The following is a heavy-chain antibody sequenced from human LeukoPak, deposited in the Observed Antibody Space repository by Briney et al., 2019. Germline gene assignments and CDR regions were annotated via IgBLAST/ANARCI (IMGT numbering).Heavy chain of an antibody. J-gene: IGHJ4*02. Sequence: ASVKVSCKASGYTFTSYGISWVRQAPGQRLEWRGWISAYNVNTNYAQKLQCRVTMTTDTSTSTAYMELRSLRSDDTAVYYCARDIHALRYFDWLSPFDDWGQGTLVTVSS. CDR3: ARDIHALRYFDWLSPFDD. V-gene: IGHV1-18*04. CDR1: GYTFTSYG. D-gene: IGHD3-9*01. CDR2: ISAYNVNT.